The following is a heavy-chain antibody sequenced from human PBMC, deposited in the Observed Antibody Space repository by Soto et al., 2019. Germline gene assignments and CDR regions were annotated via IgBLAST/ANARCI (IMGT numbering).Heavy chain of an antibody. V-gene: IGHV6-1*01. D-gene: IGHD5-12*01. CDR1: GDSVSSNTAS. Sequence: SQTLSLTCAISGDSVSSNTASWNWIRQSPSRGLEWLGRTYFRSKWYNDYAVSVKSRIIINPDTSNNQFSLQLNSVTPEDTAVYFCAKGDNLGPIPGYAFAPWYQVIMVTVFS. CDR3: AKGDNLGPIPGYAFAP. CDR2: TYFRSKWYN. J-gene: IGHJ5*02.